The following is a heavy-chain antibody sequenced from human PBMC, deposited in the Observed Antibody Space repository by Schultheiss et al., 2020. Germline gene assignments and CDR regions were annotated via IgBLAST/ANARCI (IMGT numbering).Heavy chain of an antibody. V-gene: IGHV4-61*10. CDR1: GGSISSSSYY. Sequence: SETLSLTCTVSGGSISSSSYYWSWIRQPAGKGLEWIGYIYYSGSTYYNPSLKSRVTISVDTSKNQFSLKLSSVTAADTAVYYCARKQWLNYFDYWGQGTLVTVSS. J-gene: IGHJ4*02. CDR3: ARKQWLNYFDY. CDR2: IYYSGST. D-gene: IGHD6-19*01.